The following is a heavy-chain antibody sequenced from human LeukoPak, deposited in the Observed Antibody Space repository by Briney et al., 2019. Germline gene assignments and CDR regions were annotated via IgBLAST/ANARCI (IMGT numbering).Heavy chain of an antibody. J-gene: IGHJ6*03. CDR2: IYSGGST. CDR1: GFTVSSNY. V-gene: IGHV3-53*01. D-gene: IGHD6-13*01. Sequence: PGGSLRLSCAASGFTVSSNYMSWVRQAPGNGLEWVSVIYSGGSTYYADSVKGRFTISRDNSKNTLYLQMNSLRAEDTAVYYCARDIAGAHYYYYYMDVWGKGTTVTVSS. CDR3: ARDIAGAHYYYYYMDV.